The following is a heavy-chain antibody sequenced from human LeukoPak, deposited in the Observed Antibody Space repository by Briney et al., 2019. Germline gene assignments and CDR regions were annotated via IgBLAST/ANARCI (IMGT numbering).Heavy chain of an antibody. J-gene: IGHJ1*01. D-gene: IGHD3-22*01. CDR3: ARDHYYDSSGYTFRH. CDR1: GFTFCSYA. V-gene: IGHV4-59*01. CDR2: IYYSGST. Sequence: GSLRLSCAASGFTFCSYAMSWVRQPPGKGLEWIGYIYYSGSTSYNPSLKSRVTISVDTSKNQFSLRLNSVTAADTAVYYCARDHYYDSSGYTFRHWGQGTLVTVSS.